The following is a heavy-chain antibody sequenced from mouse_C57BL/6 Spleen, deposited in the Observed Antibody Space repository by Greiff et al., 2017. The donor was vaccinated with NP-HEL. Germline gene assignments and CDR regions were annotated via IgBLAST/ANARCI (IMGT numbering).Heavy chain of an antibody. Sequence: QVQLQQSGPELVKPGASVKISCKASGYAFSSSWMNWVKQRPGKGLEWIGRIYPGDGDTTYNGKFKGKATLTADKSSSTAYMQLSSLTSEASAVCYCARQLRRGGYYFDYWGQGTTLTVSS. CDR1: GYAFSSSW. D-gene: IGHD3-2*02. V-gene: IGHV1-82*01. J-gene: IGHJ2*01. CDR2: IYPGDGDT. CDR3: ARQLRRGGYYFDY.